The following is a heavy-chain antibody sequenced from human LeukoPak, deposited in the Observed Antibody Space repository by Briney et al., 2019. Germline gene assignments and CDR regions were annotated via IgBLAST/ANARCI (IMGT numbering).Heavy chain of an antibody. CDR3: AKDGDYYGSGSSRLFNWFDP. V-gene: IGHV3-23*01. CDR2: ISGSGGST. D-gene: IGHD3-10*01. CDR1: GFTFSSYA. Sequence: GGSLRLSCAASGFTFSSYAMSWVRQAPGKGLEWVSAISGSGGSTYYADSVKGRFTISRDNSKNTLYPQMNSLRAEDTAVYYCAKDGDYYGSGSSRLFNWFDPWGQGTLVTVSS. J-gene: IGHJ5*02.